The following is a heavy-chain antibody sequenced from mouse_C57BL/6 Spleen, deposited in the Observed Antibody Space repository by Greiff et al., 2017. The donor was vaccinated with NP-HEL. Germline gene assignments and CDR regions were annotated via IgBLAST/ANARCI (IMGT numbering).Heavy chain of an antibody. CDR1: GYTFTDYY. V-gene: IGHV1-26*01. J-gene: IGHJ1*03. CDR3: ARGLIYYYGSSPTDV. Sequence: EVQLQQSGPELVKPGASVKISCKASGYTFTDYYMNWVKQSHGKSLEWIGDINPNNGGTSYNQKFKGKATLTVDKSSSTAYMELRSLTSEDSAVYYCARGLIYYYGSSPTDVWGTGTTVTVSS. CDR2: INPNNGGT. D-gene: IGHD1-1*01.